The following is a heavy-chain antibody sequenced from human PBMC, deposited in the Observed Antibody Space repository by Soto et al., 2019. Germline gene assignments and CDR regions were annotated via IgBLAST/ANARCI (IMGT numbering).Heavy chain of an antibody. CDR3: AKDRYLDHDSRGYLFDN. CDR2: ISRYGDIT. Sequence: EVQLLESGGDLIQPGGSLRLSCAASGLTFNIYAMTWVRQAPGKGLEWVSAISRYGDITYYADSVEGRFSISRDNSKNTLYLQMNSLRAEDTAVYYCAKDRYLDHDSRGYLFDNWGQRTLVTVSS. J-gene: IGHJ4*02. CDR1: GLTFNIYA. V-gene: IGHV3-23*01. D-gene: IGHD3-22*01.